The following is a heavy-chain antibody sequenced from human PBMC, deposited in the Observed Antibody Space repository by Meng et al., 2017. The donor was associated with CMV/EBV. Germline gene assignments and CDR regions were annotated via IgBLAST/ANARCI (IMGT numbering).Heavy chain of an antibody. J-gene: IGHJ5*02. CDR3: ARGSRRLPRFNWFDP. D-gene: IGHD3-3*01. CDR2: INHSGST. CDR1: GGSFSVYY. V-gene: IGHV4-34*01. Sequence: HVRLPRWGAGRLKPSETRSLTCAISGGSFSVYYWSGIRQPPGKGLEWIGEINHSGSTNYNPSLKSRVTISVDTSKNQFSLKLSSVTAADTAVYYCARGSRRLPRFNWFDPWGQGTLVTVSS.